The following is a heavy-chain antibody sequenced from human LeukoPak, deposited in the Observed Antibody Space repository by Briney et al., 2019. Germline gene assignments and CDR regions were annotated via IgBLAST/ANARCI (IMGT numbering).Heavy chain of an antibody. CDR3: ARESRFYYYGSGSYYRGAHFDY. CDR1: GYTFTGYY. V-gene: IGHV1-2*02. CDR2: INPNSGGT. Sequence: GASVKVSCKASGYTFTGYYMHWVRQAPGQGLEWMGWINPNSGGTNYAQKFQGRVTMTRDTSISTAYMELSRLRSDDTAVYYCARESRFYYYGSGSYYRGAHFDYWGQGTLVTVSS. J-gene: IGHJ4*02. D-gene: IGHD3-10*01.